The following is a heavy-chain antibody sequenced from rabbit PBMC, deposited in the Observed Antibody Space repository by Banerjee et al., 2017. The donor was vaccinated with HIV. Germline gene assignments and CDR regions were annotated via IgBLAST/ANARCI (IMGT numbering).Heavy chain of an antibody. V-gene: IGHV1S47*01. J-gene: IGHJ4*01. CDR1: GFDFSNYG. Sequence: QEHLVESGGGLLQPGGSLKVSCKASGFDFSNYGVSWVRQAPGKGLEWIGYIDPVFGSIHSASWVNGRFTISDHNAQNTLYLQLNSLTAADTATYFCVSYDDYGDRNLWGTGTLVTVS. CDR2: IDPVFGSI. CDR3: VSYDDYGDRNL. D-gene: IGHD2-1*01.